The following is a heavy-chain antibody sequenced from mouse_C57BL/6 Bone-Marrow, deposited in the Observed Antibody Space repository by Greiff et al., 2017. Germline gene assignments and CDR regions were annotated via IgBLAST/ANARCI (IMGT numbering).Heavy chain of an antibody. J-gene: IGHJ2*01. CDR1: GYAFSSSW. V-gene: IGHV1-82*01. CDR3: VRRPPLYGSSYGNDY. D-gene: IGHD1-1*01. Sequence: QVQLQQSGPELVKPGASVKISCKASGYAFSSSWMNWVKQRHGKGLAWIGRIYPGDGDTNYNGKFKGKATLTADKSSSTAYMQLSSLTSEDSAVYFCVRRPPLYGSSYGNDYWGQGTTLTVSS. CDR2: IYPGDGDT.